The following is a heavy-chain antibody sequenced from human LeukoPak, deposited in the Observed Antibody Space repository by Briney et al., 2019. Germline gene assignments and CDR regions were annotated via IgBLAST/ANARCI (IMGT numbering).Heavy chain of an antibody. Sequence: ASVKVSCKTSGYXFTSYYMHWVRQAPGQGLEWMGIINPSGGSTTYAQNFQGRLTMTSATSTSTVYMELSSLRSEDTAVYYCARSSAYYNEADIWGQGTMVTVSS. CDR3: ARSSAYYNEADI. J-gene: IGHJ3*02. CDR1: GYXFTSYY. CDR2: INPSGGST. V-gene: IGHV1-46*01. D-gene: IGHD3-9*01.